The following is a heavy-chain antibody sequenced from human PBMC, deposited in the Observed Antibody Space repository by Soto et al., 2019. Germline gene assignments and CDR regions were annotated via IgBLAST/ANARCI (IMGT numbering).Heavy chain of an antibody. CDR2: IWYDGSNK. J-gene: IGHJ4*02. Sequence: QVQLVESGGGVVQPGRSLRLSCAASGFTFSSYGMHWVRQAPGKGLEWVAVIWYDGSNKYYADSVKGRFTISRDNSKNTLYLQMNSLRAEDTAVYYCARETDSSSWYLSMHYWGQGTLVTASS. CDR1: GFTFSSYG. V-gene: IGHV3-33*01. D-gene: IGHD6-13*01. CDR3: ARETDSSSWYLSMHY.